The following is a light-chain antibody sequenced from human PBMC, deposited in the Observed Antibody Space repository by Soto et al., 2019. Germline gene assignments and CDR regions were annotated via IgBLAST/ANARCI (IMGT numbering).Light chain of an antibody. Sequence: DSQMTQSPSSLSASVGDRVTITCRASQSISSYLNWYQQKPGKAPNLLIYTASSLQSGVPSRFSGSGSGTDFTLTISRLQPDDFATYFCQQSFSNSGTFGQGTKVDIK. CDR1: QSISSY. J-gene: IGKJ1*01. V-gene: IGKV1-39*01. CDR3: QQSFSNSGT. CDR2: TAS.